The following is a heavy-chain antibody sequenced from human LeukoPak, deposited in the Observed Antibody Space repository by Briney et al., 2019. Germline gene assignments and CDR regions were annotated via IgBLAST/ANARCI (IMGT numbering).Heavy chain of an antibody. CDR1: GFTFSSHW. Sequence: GGSLRLSWAASGFTFSSHWMSWVRQAPGKGLEWVANINQYGSERNYVDSVKGRFTISRDNAKSSLYLQMNSLRAEDTAIYYCARDHVVDGLVFDYWGQGTLVTVSS. V-gene: IGHV3-7*01. J-gene: IGHJ4*02. CDR2: INQYGSER. CDR3: ARDHVVDGLVFDY. D-gene: IGHD2-15*01.